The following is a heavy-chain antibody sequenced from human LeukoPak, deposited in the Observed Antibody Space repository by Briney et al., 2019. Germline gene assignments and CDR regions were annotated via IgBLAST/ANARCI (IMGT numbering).Heavy chain of an antibody. J-gene: IGHJ4*02. Sequence: SETLSLTCTVSGGAITGSSYSWGWIRQSPGKGLEWIGSLYYSGRIYYNPYLKSRVSMCADTSKNQFSLKLNSLTAADRAVYYCARQYYDSTGYYYFDYWDQGTLVTVSS. CDR3: ARQYYDSTGYYYFDY. CDR1: GGAITGSSYS. CDR2: LYYSGRI. V-gene: IGHV4-39*01. D-gene: IGHD3-22*01.